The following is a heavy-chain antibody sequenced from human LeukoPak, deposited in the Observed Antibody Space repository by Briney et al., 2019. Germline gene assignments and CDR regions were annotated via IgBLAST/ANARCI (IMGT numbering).Heavy chain of an antibody. CDR1: GFTVSSNY. CDR2: VYTGGGT. J-gene: IGHJ4*02. D-gene: IGHD6-19*01. Sequence: GGSLILSCAASGFTVSSNYMTWVRQAPGKGLEWVSVVYTGGGTNYADSVKGRFTISRDNSKNTLYLQMDSLRDEDTAVYYCARDPGVYSSGWSPHRYFDYWGQGTLVTVSS. CDR3: ARDPGVYSSGWSPHRYFDY. V-gene: IGHV3-53*01.